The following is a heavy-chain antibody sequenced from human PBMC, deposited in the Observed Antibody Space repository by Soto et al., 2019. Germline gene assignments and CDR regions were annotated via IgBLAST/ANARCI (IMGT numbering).Heavy chain of an antibody. D-gene: IGHD3-10*01. Sequence: SQSLSLTCTLSTDYSSFTNSYWGWIRQPPGKGLQWIGSSSYNGGTFYNPSLKGRVVISFDTSKKQSSLQVTSVTAADTAVYFRARHRIEVVWRGFDFWGQGSPVTVSS. V-gene: IGHV4-39*01. CDR1: TDYSSFTNSY. CDR2: SSYNGGT. CDR3: ARHRIEVVWRGFDF. J-gene: IGHJ4*02.